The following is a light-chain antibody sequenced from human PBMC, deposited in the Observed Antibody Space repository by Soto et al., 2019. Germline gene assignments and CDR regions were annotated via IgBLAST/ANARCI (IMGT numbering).Light chain of an antibody. V-gene: IGKV3-20*01. CDR1: QSVSSSP. J-gene: IGKJ1*01. CDR3: QQYGSSPWT. CDR2: GAS. Sequence: EIVLTQSPGTLSLSPGERATLSCRASQSVSSSPLAWYQQKPGQAPRLLIYGASSRATGTPDRFSGSGSGPDFTLTISRLEPEDFAVYYCQQYGSSPWTFGQGTKVEIK.